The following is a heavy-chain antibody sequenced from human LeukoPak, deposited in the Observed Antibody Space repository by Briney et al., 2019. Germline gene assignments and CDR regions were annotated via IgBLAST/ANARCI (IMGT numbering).Heavy chain of an antibody. CDR1: GGSISSSSYY. V-gene: IGHV4-39*07. D-gene: IGHD3-22*01. CDR3: ARGHRPAKNYYDSSGYYVGGAFDI. J-gene: IGHJ3*02. Sequence: PSETLSLTCTVSGGSISSSSYYWGWIRQPPGKGLEWIGEINHSGSTNYNPSLKSRVTISVDTSKNQFSLKLSSVTAADTAVYYCARGHRPAKNYYDSSGYYVGGAFDIWGQGTMVTVSS. CDR2: INHSGST.